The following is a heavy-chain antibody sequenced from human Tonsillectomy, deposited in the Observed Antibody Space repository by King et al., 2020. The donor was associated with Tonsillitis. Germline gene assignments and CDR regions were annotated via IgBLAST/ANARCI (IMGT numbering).Heavy chain of an antibody. CDR3: ARPGWPYWYFDL. V-gene: IGHV4-39*01. J-gene: IGHJ2*01. Sequence: LQLQESGPGLVKPSETLSLTCTVSGGSISSTTYYWGWVRQPPGKGLEWIGSMWYGGNTYYNPSLKSRVTISVDTSKHQFSLKLTSVTAADTAIYYCARPGWPYWYFDLWGRGTLVTVSS. D-gene: IGHD6-19*01. CDR2: MWYGGNT. CDR1: GGSISSTTYY.